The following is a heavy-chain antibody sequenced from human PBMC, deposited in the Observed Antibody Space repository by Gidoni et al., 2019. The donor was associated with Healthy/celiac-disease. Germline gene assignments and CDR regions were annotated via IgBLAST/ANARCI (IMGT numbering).Heavy chain of an antibody. CDR2: ISYDGSNK. CDR1: GFTFRSYA. CDR3: ASDIVVVVAATSTDY. V-gene: IGHV3-30-3*01. D-gene: IGHD2-15*01. Sequence: QVQLVESGGGVVQPGRSLRLSCAASGFTFRSYAMHWVRQAPGKGLEWVAVISYDGSNKYYADSVKGRFTISRDNSKNTLYLQMNSLRAEDTAVYYCASDIVVVVAATSTDYWGQGTLVTVSS. J-gene: IGHJ4*02.